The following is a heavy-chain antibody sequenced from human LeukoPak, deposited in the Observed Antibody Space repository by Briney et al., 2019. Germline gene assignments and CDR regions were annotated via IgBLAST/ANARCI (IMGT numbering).Heavy chain of an antibody. CDR3: AMSPGTFNI. Sequence: PSETLSLTCAVYGGSLSGYYWSWIRQPPGKGLEWTGEINHSGSTKYNPSPKSRVTISIDTSKNQFSLKLSSVTAADTAMYFCAMSPGTFNIWGQGTMVTVSS. D-gene: IGHD5/OR15-5a*01. V-gene: IGHV4-34*01. CDR2: INHSGST. J-gene: IGHJ3*02. CDR1: GGSLSGYY.